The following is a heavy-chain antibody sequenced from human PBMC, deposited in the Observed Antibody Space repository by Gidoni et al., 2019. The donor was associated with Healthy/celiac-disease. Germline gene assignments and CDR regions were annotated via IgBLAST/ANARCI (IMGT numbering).Heavy chain of an antibody. V-gene: IGHV1-2*06. Sequence: QVQLVQSGAEVKKPEASVKASCQASGYTFTGYYMHWVLQAPGQGLELMGRINPNSGGTNYAQKFQGRVTMTRDTSISTAYMELSRLRSDDTAVYYCARVEYGMDVWGQGTTVTVSS. D-gene: IGHD2-15*01. CDR3: ARVEYGMDV. CDR1: GYTFTGYY. CDR2: INPNSGGT. J-gene: IGHJ6*02.